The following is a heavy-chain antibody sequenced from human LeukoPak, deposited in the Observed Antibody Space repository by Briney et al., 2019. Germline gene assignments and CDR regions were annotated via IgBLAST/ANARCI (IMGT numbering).Heavy chain of an antibody. Sequence: SETLSLTCTVSGGSISSYYWTWIRQPPGKGLEWIGYIYYSGNTNQNPSLKSRVTISVDTSKNQFSLKLSSVTAADTAVYYCARETGSITIFGVTSGWFDPWGQGTLVTVSS. V-gene: IGHV4-59*12. CDR1: GGSISSYY. CDR2: IYYSGNT. D-gene: IGHD3-3*01. CDR3: ARETGSITIFGVTSGWFDP. J-gene: IGHJ5*02.